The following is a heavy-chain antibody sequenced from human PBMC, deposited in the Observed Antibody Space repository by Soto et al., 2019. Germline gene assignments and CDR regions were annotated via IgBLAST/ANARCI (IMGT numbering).Heavy chain of an antibody. CDR3: AGQTFTIAAASYGRSNWFDP. CDR2: IYFTGNT. CDR1: GGSITSSSHF. J-gene: IGHJ5*02. V-gene: IGHV4-39*01. D-gene: IGHD6-25*01. Sequence: SETLSLTCSASGGSITSSSHFWGWVRQPPGKGLEWIGTIYFTGNTYYTPSLKSRLTMSIDTSKSEFSLRLNSVTAADTAVYYCAGQTFTIAAASYGRSNWFDPWGPGTLVTVS.